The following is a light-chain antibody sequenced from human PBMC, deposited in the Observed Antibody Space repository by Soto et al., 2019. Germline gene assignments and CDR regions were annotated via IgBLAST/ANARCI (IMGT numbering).Light chain of an antibody. CDR3: QQYGISPQT. CDR1: QSVSSSY. J-gene: IGKJ2*01. CDR2: GAS. Sequence: EIVLTQSPGTLSLSPGERATLSCRASQSVSSSYLAWYQQKPGQAPRLLIYGASTMATGIPDRFSGSGSGTDFTLTISRLEPEDFAVYYCQQYGISPQTCCQGTKLEFK. V-gene: IGKV3-20*01.